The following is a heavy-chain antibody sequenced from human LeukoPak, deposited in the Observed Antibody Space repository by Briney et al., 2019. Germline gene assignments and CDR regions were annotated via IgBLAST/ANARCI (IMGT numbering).Heavy chain of an antibody. J-gene: IGHJ4*02. CDR1: GGSISSYY. V-gene: IGHV4-59*01. Sequence: SETLSPTCTVTGGSISSYYWSWIRQPPGKGLEWIGYIYYSGSTNYNPSLKSRVTISVDTSKNQFSLKLSSVTAADTAVYYCAREGGIAARPFDYWGQGTLVTVSS. CDR2: IYYSGST. D-gene: IGHD6-6*01. CDR3: AREGGIAARPFDY.